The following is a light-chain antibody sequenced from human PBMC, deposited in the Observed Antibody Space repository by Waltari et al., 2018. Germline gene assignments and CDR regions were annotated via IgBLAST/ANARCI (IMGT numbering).Light chain of an antibody. CDR1: QSVSSN. CDR2: DAS. J-gene: IGKJ5*01. V-gene: IGKV3-15*01. CDR3: QQYNRWPPIT. Sequence: EIVMTQSPATLSVSPGETATRSCRASQSVSSNVAWYQKKPGQAPRLLIYDASTRATSIPARFRGSGSGTEFTLTISSLQSEDFAVYYCQQYNRWPPITFGQGTRLEIK.